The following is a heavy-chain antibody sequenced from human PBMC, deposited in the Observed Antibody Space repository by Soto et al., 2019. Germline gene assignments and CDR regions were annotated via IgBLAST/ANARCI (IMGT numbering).Heavy chain of an antibody. CDR2: IFYSGGT. Sequence: QLQESGPGLVKPSETLSLTCTVSGDSISGSHYYWGWVRQPPGQGLEWIGSIFYSGGTYYNLPLKSRVIISVDTSENQFSLNLTSVSPADTAVYFCARSSGRWSVFDYWGPGTLVIVSS. CDR3: ARSSGRWSVFDY. V-gene: IGHV4-39*01. D-gene: IGHD2-15*01. CDR1: GDSISGSHYY. J-gene: IGHJ4*02.